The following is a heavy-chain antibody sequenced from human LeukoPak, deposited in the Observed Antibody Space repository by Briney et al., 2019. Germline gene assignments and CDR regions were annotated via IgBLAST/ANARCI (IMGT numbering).Heavy chain of an antibody. CDR3: TTNVNLGWLWFGELLDY. D-gene: IGHD3-10*01. J-gene: IGHJ4*02. V-gene: IGHV3-15*01. Sequence: GGSLGLSCAASGFTFSNAWMSWVRQAPGKGLEWVGRIKSKTDGGTTDYAAPVKGRFTITRDDSKNTLYLQMNSLKTEDTAVYYCTTNVNLGWLWFGELLDYWGQGTLVTVSS. CDR2: IKSKTDGGTT. CDR1: GFTFSNAW.